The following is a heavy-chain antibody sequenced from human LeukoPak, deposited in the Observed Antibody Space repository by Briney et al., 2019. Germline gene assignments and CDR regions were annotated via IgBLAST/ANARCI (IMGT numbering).Heavy chain of an antibody. CDR3: VRESFSRGDFN. D-gene: IGHD7-27*01. Sequence: GGSLRLSCAASGFTFSSYSMNWVRQAPGKGLEWVSYISSSSSTIYYADSVKGRFTISRDNAKNSLYLQMNSLRADDTAIYYCVRESFSRGDFNWGQGTLVSVSS. CDR2: ISSSSSTI. CDR1: GFTFSSYS. J-gene: IGHJ4*02. V-gene: IGHV3-48*01.